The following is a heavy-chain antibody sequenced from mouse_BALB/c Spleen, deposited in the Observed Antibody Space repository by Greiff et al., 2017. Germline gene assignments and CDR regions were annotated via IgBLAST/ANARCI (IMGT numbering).Heavy chain of an antibody. Sequence: VQLQQSGAELVRSGASVKLSCTASGFNIKDYYMHWVKQRPEQGLEWIGWIDPENGDTEYAPKFQGKATMTADTSSNTAYLQLSSLTSEDTAVYYCNAGRRLDYWGQGTTLTVSS. CDR3: NAGRRLDY. V-gene: IGHV14-4*02. CDR2: IDPENGDT. CDR1: GFNIKDYY. J-gene: IGHJ2*01.